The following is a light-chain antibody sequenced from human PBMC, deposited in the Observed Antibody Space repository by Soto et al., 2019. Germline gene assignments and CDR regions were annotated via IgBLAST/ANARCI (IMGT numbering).Light chain of an antibody. V-gene: IGKV4-1*01. Sequence: VMTQSPYSLAVSLGERATINCKSSQSVLSSSNNKNFLAWFQQKPGQPPKLLISWASTRESGVPDRFSGSGSRTDFTLTISSLQAEDVAVYYCQQYHSDPITFGQGTRLEI. J-gene: IGKJ5*01. CDR3: QQYHSDPIT. CDR1: QSVLSSSNNKNF. CDR2: WAS.